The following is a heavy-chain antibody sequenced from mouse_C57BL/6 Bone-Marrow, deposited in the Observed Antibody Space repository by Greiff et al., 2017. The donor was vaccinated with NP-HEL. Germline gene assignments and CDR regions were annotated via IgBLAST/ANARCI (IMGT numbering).Heavy chain of an antibody. D-gene: IGHD1-1*01. CDR2: IYPRSGNT. V-gene: IGHV1-81*01. J-gene: IGHJ1*03. CDR1: GYTFTSYG. CDR3: ARSTTVVAWYFDV. Sequence: VQGVESGAELARPGASVKLSCKASGYTFTSYGISWVKQRTGQGLEWIGEIYPRSGNTYYNEKFKGKATLTADKSSSTAYMELRSLTSEDSAVYFCARSTTVVAWYFDVWGTGTTVTVSS.